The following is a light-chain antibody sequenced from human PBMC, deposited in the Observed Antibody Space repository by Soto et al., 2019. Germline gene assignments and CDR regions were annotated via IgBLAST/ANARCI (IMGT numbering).Light chain of an antibody. J-gene: IGKJ1*01. CDR1: QGISSY. CDR3: QQLNSYPPWT. V-gene: IGKV1-9*01. Sequence: DIPLTQSPSFLSASVGDRVTITCRASQGISSYLAWYQQKPGKAPKLLIYAASTLQSGVPSRFSGSGSGTEFTLTISSLQPEDFATYYCQQLNSYPPWTFGQGTKGEIK. CDR2: AAS.